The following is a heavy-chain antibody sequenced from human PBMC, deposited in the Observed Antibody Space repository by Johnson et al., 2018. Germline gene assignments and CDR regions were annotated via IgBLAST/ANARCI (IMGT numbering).Heavy chain of an antibody. J-gene: IGHJ6*02. Sequence: VQSGGSLRLSCAASGFTFSSYAMSWVRQAPGKGLEWVSAISGSGGSTYYADSVKGRFTISRDNCKNTLYLQMNSLRAGGTAVYYCARDAPYYYGMDVWGQGTTVTVSS. CDR3: ARDAPYYYGMDV. V-gene: IGHV3-23*01. CDR1: GFTFSSYA. CDR2: ISGSGGST.